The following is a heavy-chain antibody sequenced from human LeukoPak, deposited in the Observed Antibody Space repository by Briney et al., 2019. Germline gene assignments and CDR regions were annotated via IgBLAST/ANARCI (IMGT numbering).Heavy chain of an antibody. CDR1: GYSISSGYY. J-gene: IGHJ4*02. CDR3: ARHEGSSGHYSYY. D-gene: IGHD3-22*01. CDR2: IYHSGST. Sequence: SETLSLTCAVSGYSISSGYYWGWIRQPPGKGLEWIGSIYHSGSTYYNPSLKSRVTISVDTSKNQFSLKLSSVTAADTAVYYCARHEGSSGHYSYYWGQGTLVTVSS. V-gene: IGHV4-38-2*01.